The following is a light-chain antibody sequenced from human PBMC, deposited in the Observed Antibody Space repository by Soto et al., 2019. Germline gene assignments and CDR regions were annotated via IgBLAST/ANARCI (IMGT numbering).Light chain of an antibody. CDR3: QEYNSH. Sequence: DTQMTQSPSALSASVGDRVTITCRASQIIDNWLAWYQQKAGKAPKLLIYKASNLQSGVPSRFSGSGYGTEFTLTISNLQPEDSATYDCQEYNSHFGRGTKVEIK. CDR2: KAS. J-gene: IGKJ4*01. V-gene: IGKV1-5*03. CDR1: QIIDNW.